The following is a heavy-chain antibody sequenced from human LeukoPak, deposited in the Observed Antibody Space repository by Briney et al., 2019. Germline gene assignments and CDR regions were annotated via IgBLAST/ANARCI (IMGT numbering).Heavy chain of an antibody. J-gene: IGHJ6*03. Sequence: ASGPTLMKPTQTLTLTRTFSGFSLSTSGVGGGWIRQPPGKALEWLALNYLDDDKRYSPSLKSRLTITKDTSKNQVVLTMTNMDPVDTATYYCAHLHGWYYYMDVWGKGTTVTVSS. CDR1: GFSLSTSGVG. CDR2: NYLDDDK. D-gene: IGHD6-19*01. V-gene: IGHV2-5*02. CDR3: AHLHGWYYYMDV.